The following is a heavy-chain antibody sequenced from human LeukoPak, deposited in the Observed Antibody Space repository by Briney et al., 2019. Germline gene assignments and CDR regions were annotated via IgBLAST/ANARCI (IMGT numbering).Heavy chain of an antibody. V-gene: IGHV3-33*01. D-gene: IGHD6-13*01. Sequence: GGSLRLSCAASGFTFSSYGMHWVRQAPGKGLEWVAVIWYDGSNKYYADSVKGRFTISRDNSKNTLYLQMNSLRAEDTAVYYCARGPLIAAAGTWWGQGTLVTVSS. CDR1: GFTFSSYG. CDR2: IWYDGSNK. J-gene: IGHJ4*02. CDR3: ARGPLIAAAGTW.